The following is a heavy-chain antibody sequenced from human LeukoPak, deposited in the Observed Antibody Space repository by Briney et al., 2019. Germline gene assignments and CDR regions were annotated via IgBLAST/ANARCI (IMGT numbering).Heavy chain of an antibody. J-gene: IGHJ6*03. CDR1: GGSVHSYNHY. Sequence: PSETLSLTCTVSGGSVHSYNHYWAWIRQPPGKGLEWMGTIYSSGTTSYNPSLKSRVTITVDTPNNQFSLNLISVTAADTALYYCARQPHSYGPDYYYYYMDLWGTGTTVTVSS. CDR3: ARQPHSYGPDYYYYYMDL. D-gene: IGHD5-18*01. V-gene: IGHV4-39*01. CDR2: IYSSGTT.